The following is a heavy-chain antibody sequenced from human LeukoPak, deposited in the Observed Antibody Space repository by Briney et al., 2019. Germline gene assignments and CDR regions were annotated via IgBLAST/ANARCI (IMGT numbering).Heavy chain of an antibody. D-gene: IGHD2-15*01. V-gene: IGHV1-8*01. CDR3: ARASRYCSGGSCYPPGY. Sequence: GASVKVSCKASGYTFTSYDINWVRQATGQGLEWMGWMNPNSGNSGYAQKFQGRVTMTRDTSISTAYMELSRLRSDDTAVYYCARASRYCSGGSCYPPGYWGQGTLVTVSS. J-gene: IGHJ4*02. CDR2: MNPNSGNS. CDR1: GYTFTSYD.